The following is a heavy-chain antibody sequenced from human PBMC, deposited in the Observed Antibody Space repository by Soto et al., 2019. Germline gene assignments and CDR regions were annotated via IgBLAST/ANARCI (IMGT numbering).Heavy chain of an antibody. J-gene: IGHJ4*02. CDR2: ISGSAGTT. Sequence: EVQLLESGGGLVQPGGPLRLSCAASGFTFSLYAMSWVRQAPGKGLEWVSGISGSAGTTYYADSVKGRFTISRDNSKNTLFLQLGSLRAEDSAVYYCANWGSSGSDFWGQGTLVTVSS. CDR1: GFTFSLYA. V-gene: IGHV3-23*01. D-gene: IGHD6-25*01. CDR3: ANWGSSGSDF.